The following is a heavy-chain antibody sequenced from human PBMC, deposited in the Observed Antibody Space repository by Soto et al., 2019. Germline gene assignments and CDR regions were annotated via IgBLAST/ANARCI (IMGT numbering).Heavy chain of an antibody. V-gene: IGHV4-39*01. CDR3: ARPKIDDFASFQH. CDR1: GGSISGSSYY. CDR2: IYYSGST. J-gene: IGHJ1*01. Sequence: PSETLSLTCTVSGGSISGSSYYWGWIRQPPGKGLEWIGSIYYSGSTYYNPSLKSRVTISVDTSKNKFSLKLSSVTAADTAVYYCARPKIDDFASFQHWGPGTLVTVSS. D-gene: IGHD3-22*01.